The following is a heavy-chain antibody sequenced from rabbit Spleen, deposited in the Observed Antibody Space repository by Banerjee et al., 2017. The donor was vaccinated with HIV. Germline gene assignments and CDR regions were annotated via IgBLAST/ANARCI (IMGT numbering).Heavy chain of an antibody. D-gene: IGHD2-1*01. V-gene: IGHV1S40*01. CDR3: ARYSDNTIYSL. Sequence: QSLEESGGGLVQPEGSLALTCKASGFSFSSSDYICWVRQAPGKGLEWISCIAGSSSGFTYSATWAKGRFTISKTSSTTVTLQMTSLTAADTATYFCARYSDNTIYSLWGPGTLVTVS. J-gene: IGHJ4*01. CDR1: GFSFSSSDY. CDR2: IAGSSSGFT.